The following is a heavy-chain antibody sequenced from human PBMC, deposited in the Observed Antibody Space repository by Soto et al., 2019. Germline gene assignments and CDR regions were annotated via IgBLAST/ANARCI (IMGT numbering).Heavy chain of an antibody. Sequence: QVQLVQSGAEVKKPGASVQVSCKPSGYTFTSYDIIWVRQATGQGLEWMGWMNPNTGHTGYAQKFHGRVTMTRETSMRTAYMEQNSLRSEDTALYYCARGLRSLKGGYRYRWGFDYWGQGTLVILSS. J-gene: IGHJ4*02. V-gene: IGHV1-8*01. CDR3: ARGLRSLKGGYRYRWGFDY. CDR1: GYTFTSYD. D-gene: IGHD3-16*02. CDR2: MNPNTGHT.